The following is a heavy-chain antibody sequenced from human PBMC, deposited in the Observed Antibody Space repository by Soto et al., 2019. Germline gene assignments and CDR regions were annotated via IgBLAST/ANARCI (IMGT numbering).Heavy chain of an antibody. CDR2: ISYDGSNK. D-gene: IGHD4-17*01. CDR1: GFTFSSYG. J-gene: IGHJ4*02. V-gene: IGHV3-30*18. Sequence: GGSLRLSCAASGFTFSSYGMHWVRQAPGKGLEWVAVISYDGSNKYYADSVKGRFTISRDNSKNTLYLQMNSLRAEDTAVYYCAKIGYGDRYFDYWGQGTLVTVSS. CDR3: AKIGYGDRYFDY.